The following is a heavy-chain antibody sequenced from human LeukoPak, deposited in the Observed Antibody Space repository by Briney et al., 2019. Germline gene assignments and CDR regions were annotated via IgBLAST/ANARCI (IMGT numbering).Heavy chain of an antibody. CDR1: GGSFSSSTYY. J-gene: IGHJ6*03. V-gene: IGHV4-39*02. Sequence: SETLSLTCTVSGGSFSSSTYYWAWIRQPPGKGLEWIGSFHYSGTTYYNASLKSRVTISADTSKNQFSLKLSSVTAADTAVYYCARDTGTVAGPYYYYYYMDVWGKGTTVTVSS. CDR3: ARDTGTVAGPYYYYYYMDV. CDR2: FHYSGTT. D-gene: IGHD6-19*01.